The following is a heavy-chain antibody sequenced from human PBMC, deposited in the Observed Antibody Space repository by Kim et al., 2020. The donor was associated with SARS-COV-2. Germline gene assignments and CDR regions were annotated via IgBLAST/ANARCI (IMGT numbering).Heavy chain of an antibody. CDR2: IIPIFGTA. D-gene: IGHD6-19*01. Sequence: SVKVSCKASGGTFSSYAISWVRQAPGQGLEWMGGIIPIFGTANYAQKFQGRVTITADESTSTAYMELSSLRSEDTAVYYCARGQWLEYYYYYYGMDVWGQGTTVTVSS. CDR3: ARGQWLEYYYYYYGMDV. V-gene: IGHV1-69*13. CDR1: GGTFSSYA. J-gene: IGHJ6*02.